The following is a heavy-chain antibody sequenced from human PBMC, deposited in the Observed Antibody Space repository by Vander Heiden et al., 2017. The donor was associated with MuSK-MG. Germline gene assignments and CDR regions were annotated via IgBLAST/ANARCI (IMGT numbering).Heavy chain of an antibody. D-gene: IGHD3-10*01. Sequence: QVQLVESGGGAVQPGRSLRLSCAASGFTFGSYGKHWDRQAPGKGLEWVAVISYDGSNKYYADSVKGRFTISRDNSKNTLYLQMNSLRAEDTAVYYCAKGGFMVRGVMGPWGQGTLVTVSS. CDR2: ISYDGSNK. CDR1: GFTFGSYG. CDR3: AKGGFMVRGVMGP. V-gene: IGHV3-30*18. J-gene: IGHJ5*02.